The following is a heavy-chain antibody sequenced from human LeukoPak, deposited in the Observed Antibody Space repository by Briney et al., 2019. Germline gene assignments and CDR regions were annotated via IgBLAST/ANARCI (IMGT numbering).Heavy chain of an antibody. CDR1: GGSISSGDYY. V-gene: IGHV4-30-4*08. Sequence: SETLSLTCTISGGSISSGDYYWSWIRQPPGKGLEWIGYIYYSGSTYYNPSLKSRVTISVDTSKTQFSLKLSSVTAADTAVYYCARSVDTAMVDYWGQGTLVTVSS. CDR2: IYYSGST. D-gene: IGHD5-18*01. J-gene: IGHJ4*02. CDR3: ARSVDTAMVDY.